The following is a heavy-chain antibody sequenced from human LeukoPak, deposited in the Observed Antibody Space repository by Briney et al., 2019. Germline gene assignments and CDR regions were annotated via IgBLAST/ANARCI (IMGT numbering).Heavy chain of an antibody. CDR2: IIPIFGTA. CDR3: ARAEPGYYDSSGYYYPFDY. V-gene: IGHV1-69*13. CDR1: GGTYISYA. J-gene: IGHJ4*02. D-gene: IGHD3-22*01. Sequence: SVKVSCKASGGTYISYAISWVRQAPGQGLEWMGGIIPIFGTANYAQKFQGRVTITADESTSTAYMELSSLRSEDTAVYYCARAEPGYYDSSGYYYPFDYWGQGTLVTVSS.